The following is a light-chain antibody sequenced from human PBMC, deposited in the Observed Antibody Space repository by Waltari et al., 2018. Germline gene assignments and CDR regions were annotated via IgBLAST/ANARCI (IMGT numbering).Light chain of an antibody. J-gene: IGLJ3*02. V-gene: IGLV2-14*03. Sequence: QSALTQPASVSESPGQSITISCTGTSSDLGASNYVFWYQQHPGKAPKLMISDVTNRPSGVSNRFSGSKSGNTASLTISGLQAEDEADYYCTSYTSSNTWVFGGGTKLTVL. CDR1: SSDLGASNY. CDR2: DVT. CDR3: TSYTSSNTWV.